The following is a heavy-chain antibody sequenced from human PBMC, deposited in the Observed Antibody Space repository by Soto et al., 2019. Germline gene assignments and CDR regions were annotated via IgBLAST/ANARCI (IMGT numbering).Heavy chain of an antibody. CDR1: SGSISSDNYY. Sequence: VQLQEAGPGLVKPSQTRSRNCTVSSGSISSDNYYWSWIRQPQGKGLWWIGYIYYTGSGYYNPSLQSRVTMSVDTSKHQFSLKVTSVTAADTAVYYCASGGRSKWFEPWGHGTLVTVSS. J-gene: IGHJ5*02. CDR3: ASGGRSKWFEP. V-gene: IGHV4-30-4*01. D-gene: IGHD1-26*01. CDR2: IYYTGSG.